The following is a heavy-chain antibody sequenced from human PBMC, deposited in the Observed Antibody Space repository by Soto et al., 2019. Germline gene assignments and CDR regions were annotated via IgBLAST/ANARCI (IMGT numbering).Heavy chain of an antibody. J-gene: IGHJ4*02. Sequence: GVSLRLSCAASGFTFANYGMSWVRQAPGKGLEWVSGIASSGSTFYADSAKGRFTISRDNSKDTLYLQMNSLRAEDTAVYYCAKDSHWGRSSPSHDYWGQGTLVTVSS. D-gene: IGHD3-16*01. CDR3: AKDSHWGRSSPSHDY. V-gene: IGHV3-23*01. CDR2: IASSGST. CDR1: GFTFANYG.